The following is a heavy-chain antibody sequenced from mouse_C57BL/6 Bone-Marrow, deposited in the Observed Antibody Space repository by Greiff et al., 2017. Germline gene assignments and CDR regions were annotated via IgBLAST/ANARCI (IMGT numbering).Heavy chain of an antibody. CDR2: IHPNSGST. Sequence: LKQSGAELVKPGASVKLSCKASGYTFTSYWMHWVKQRPGQGLEWIGMIHPNSGSTNYNEKFKSKATLTVDKSSSTAYMQLSSLTSEDSAVYYCARDSSGYNYAMDYWGQGTSVTVSS. CDR3: ARDSSGYNYAMDY. CDR1: GYTFTSYW. V-gene: IGHV1-64*01. D-gene: IGHD3-2*02. J-gene: IGHJ4*01.